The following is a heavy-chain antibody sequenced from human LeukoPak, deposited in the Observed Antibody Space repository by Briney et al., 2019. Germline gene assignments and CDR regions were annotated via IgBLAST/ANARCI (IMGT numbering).Heavy chain of an antibody. CDR1: GYTFSGYY. V-gene: IGHV1-2*06. Sequence: ASVKVSCKASGYTFSGYYMHWVRQAPGQGLEWMGRINPNSGGTNYAQKFQGRVTMTRDTSINTAYMELSRLRSDDTAVYYCARAVPMIVVVITPYYFDYWGQGTLVTVSS. CDR3: ARAVPMIVVVITPYYFDY. CDR2: INPNSGGT. D-gene: IGHD3-22*01. J-gene: IGHJ4*02.